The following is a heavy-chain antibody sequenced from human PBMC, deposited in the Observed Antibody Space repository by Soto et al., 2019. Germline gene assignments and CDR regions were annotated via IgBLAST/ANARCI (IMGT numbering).Heavy chain of an antibody. CDR1: GDAFTNYI. CDR3: ARGRDQPPVGLYFDS. Sequence: QVQLVQSGAEVKKPGSSVKVSCKASGDAFTNYIFDWVRQAPGQVLEWMGGIIPMFGTPKYAQTFQDRVTISADVSTGTAYLELTSLRFDDTAVYYCARGRDQPPVGLYFDSLGEGTRVTVSS. V-gene: IGHV1-69*01. J-gene: IGHJ4*02. CDR2: IIPMFGTP. D-gene: IGHD1-26*01.